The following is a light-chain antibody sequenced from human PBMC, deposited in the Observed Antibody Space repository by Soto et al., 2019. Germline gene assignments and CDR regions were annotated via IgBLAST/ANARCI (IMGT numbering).Light chain of an antibody. CDR2: AAS. CDR1: QSISSY. Sequence: IPMNQSPASLPAYVGDRVTIHCRASQSISSYLNWYQQKPGKAPKLLIYAASSLHSGVPRRFSGKRSGTDFTLTISRLHPEASGTCYCHPIYTSRRLPFDGVTK. J-gene: IGKJ4*01. CDR3: HPIYTSRRLP. V-gene: IGKV1-39*01.